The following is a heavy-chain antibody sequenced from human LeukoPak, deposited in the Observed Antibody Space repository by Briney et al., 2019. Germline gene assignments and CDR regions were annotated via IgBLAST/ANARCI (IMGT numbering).Heavy chain of an antibody. D-gene: IGHD6-6*01. J-gene: IGHJ5*02. CDR2: IYTSGST. CDR3: ARGRIAARHNWFDP. CDR1: GGSISSGSYY. Sequence: SQTLSLTCTVSGGSISSGSYYWSWIRQPAEKGLEWIGRIYTSGSTNYNPSLKSRVTISVDTSKNQFSLKLSSVTAADTAVYYCARGRIAARHNWFDPWGQGTLVTVSS. V-gene: IGHV4-61*02.